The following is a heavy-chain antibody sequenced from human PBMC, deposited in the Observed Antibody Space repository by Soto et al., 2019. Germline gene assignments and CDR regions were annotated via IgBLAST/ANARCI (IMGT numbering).Heavy chain of an antibody. J-gene: IGHJ4*02. V-gene: IGHV1-18*01. CDR1: GYTFASYA. Sequence: GASVKVSCKASGYTFASYAISWMRQAPGQGLEWMGWISAYNGNTNYAQKLQGRVTMTTDTSTSTAYMELRSLRSEDTAVFYCARGKEMATIVASDEFDYWGQGTLVTVSS. CDR2: ISAYNGNT. CDR3: ARGKEMATIVASDEFDY. D-gene: IGHD5-12*01.